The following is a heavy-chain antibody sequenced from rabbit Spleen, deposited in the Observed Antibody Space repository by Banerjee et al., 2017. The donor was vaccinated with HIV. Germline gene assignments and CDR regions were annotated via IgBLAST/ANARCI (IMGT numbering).Heavy chain of an antibody. CDR3: TRGGVSGGAGYDL. V-gene: IGHV1S40*01. D-gene: IGHD1-1*01. CDR1: GFSFSNSYY. CDR2: IYAGSGSII. J-gene: IGHJ4*01. Sequence: QSLEESGGDLVKPGASLTLTCTASGFSFSNSYYMCWVRQAPGKGLEWIACIYAGSGSIIYYASWAKGRFTISKTSSTTVTLQMTSLTVADTATYFCTRGGVSGGAGYDLWGPGTLVTVS.